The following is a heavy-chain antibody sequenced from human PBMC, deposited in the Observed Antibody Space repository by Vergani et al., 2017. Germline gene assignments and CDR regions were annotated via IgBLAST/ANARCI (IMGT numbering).Heavy chain of an antibody. Sequence: QVQLVESGGGVVQPGRSLRLSCAASGFTFSSYAMHWVRQAPGKGLEWVAVISYDGSNKYYADSVKGRFTISRDNSKNTLYLQMNSLRAEDTAVYYCARGGRCESPSRNYYYYMDVWGKGTTVTVSS. CDR2: ISYDGSNK. D-gene: IGHD1-14*01. CDR1: GFTFSSYA. CDR3: ARGGRCESPSRNYYYYMDV. V-gene: IGHV3-30-3*01. J-gene: IGHJ6*03.